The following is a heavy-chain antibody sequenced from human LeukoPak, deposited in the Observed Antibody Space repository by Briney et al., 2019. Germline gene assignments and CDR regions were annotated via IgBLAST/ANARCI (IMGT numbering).Heavy chain of an antibody. CDR1: GYTFTGYY. Sequence: GASVKVSCKASGYTFTGYYMHWVRQAPGQGLEWMGWINPNSGGTDYAQKFQGRVTMTRDTSISTAYMELSRLRSDDTAVYYRARATEGQYGWFDPWGQGTLVTVSS. J-gene: IGHJ5*02. V-gene: IGHV1-2*02. CDR2: INPNSGGT. CDR3: ARATEGQYGWFDP. D-gene: IGHD4-11*01.